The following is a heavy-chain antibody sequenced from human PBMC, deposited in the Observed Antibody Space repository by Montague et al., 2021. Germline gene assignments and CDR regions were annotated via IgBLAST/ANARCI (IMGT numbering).Heavy chain of an antibody. CDR3: AKEEEYCSGDSCYIDY. J-gene: IGHJ4*02. CDR2: ISGSGDST. Sequence: SLRLSCAASGFTFSSYAMSWVRQAPGKGLEWVSAISGSGDSTYYADSVKGRFTISRDNSKNTLYLQMNSLRAEDTAVYSCAKEEEYCSGDSCYIDYWGQGTLVTVSS. V-gene: IGHV3-23*01. CDR1: GFTFSSYA. D-gene: IGHD2-15*01.